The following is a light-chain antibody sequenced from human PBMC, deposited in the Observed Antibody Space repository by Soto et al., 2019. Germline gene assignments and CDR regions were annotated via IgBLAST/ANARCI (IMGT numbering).Light chain of an antibody. J-gene: IGKJ1*01. V-gene: IGKV1-5*03. CDR3: QHYNSYSEA. CDR1: QTISSW. CDR2: KAS. Sequence: DVEMTHSPFTLSGSVGHTVPINCRASQTISSWLAWYQQIPGKAPKLLIYKASTLKSGVPSRFSGSGSGTEFTLTISSLQPDDFATYYCQHYNSYSEAFGQGTKVDIK.